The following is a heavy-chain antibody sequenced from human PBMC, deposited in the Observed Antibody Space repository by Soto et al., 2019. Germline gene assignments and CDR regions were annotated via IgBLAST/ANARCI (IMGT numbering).Heavy chain of an antibody. D-gene: IGHD2-21*01. Sequence: GAPLRLSCTASGFTFSSYIMNWVRQAPGKGLERVSYISSSSSTIYYTDSVKDRFTSSRDNAKNSLYLHMNSLRDEDTAVYYCARGLYGLYYYYGMDVWGQGTTVTVSS. J-gene: IGHJ6*02. CDR1: GFTFSSYI. CDR3: ARGLYGLYYYYGMDV. CDR2: ISSSSSTI. V-gene: IGHV3-48*02.